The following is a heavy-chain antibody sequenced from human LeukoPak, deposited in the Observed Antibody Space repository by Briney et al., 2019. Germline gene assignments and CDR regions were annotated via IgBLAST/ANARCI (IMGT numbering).Heavy chain of an antibody. Sequence: GGSLRLSCVASVFTDRSNYMSWLRQAPGKGPDGVSLIYPGGTTYYADAVKGRFTISRDNSKNTLYLQMNSLRAEDTAVYYCAKEGLELYYFDYWGQGTLVTVSS. CDR1: VFTDRSNY. CDR3: AKEGLELYYFDY. J-gene: IGHJ4*02. D-gene: IGHD1-7*01. V-gene: IGHV3-53*01. CDR2: IYPGGTT.